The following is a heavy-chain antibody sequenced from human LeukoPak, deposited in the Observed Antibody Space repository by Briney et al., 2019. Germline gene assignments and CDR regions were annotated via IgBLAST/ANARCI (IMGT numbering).Heavy chain of an antibody. D-gene: IGHD6-13*01. J-gene: IGHJ4*02. CDR3: ARDRGAAAGD. CDR2: IYSGGST. V-gene: IGHV3-53*01. Sequence: GGSLRLSCVASGFTFTNNYMSWVRQAPGKGLEWVSVIYSGGSTHYADSVKGRFTISRDNSKNTLYLQMNSLRSEDTAVYYCARDRGAAAGDWGQGTLVTVSS. CDR1: GFTFTNNY.